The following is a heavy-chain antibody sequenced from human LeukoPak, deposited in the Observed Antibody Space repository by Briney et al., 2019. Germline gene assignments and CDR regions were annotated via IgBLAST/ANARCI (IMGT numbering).Heavy chain of an antibody. CDR1: GLTLSAYA. CDR3: ARTPSRDGYSHIDF. Sequence: GGSLRLSCAASGLTLSAYALVWVRLAPGKGLEWVSTLSDSGASTYYADSVKGRFTISRDNSRNTMYLQMDSLRDDDTGVYFCARTPSRDGYSHIDFWGQGALVTVSS. V-gene: IGHV3-23*01. J-gene: IGHJ4*02. CDR2: LSDSGAST. D-gene: IGHD5-24*01.